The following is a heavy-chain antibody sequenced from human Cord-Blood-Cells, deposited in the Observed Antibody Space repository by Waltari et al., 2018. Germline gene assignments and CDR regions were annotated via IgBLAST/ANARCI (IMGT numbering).Heavy chain of an antibody. CDR1: GGTFSSYA. J-gene: IGHJ1*01. CDR3: ARVYYYDSSGYYGAEYFQH. Sequence: QVQLVQSGAEVKKPGSSVKVSCKASGGTFSSYAISWVRQAPGQGLEWMGGIIPSFGTGDDAQKCQGRVKITAEESTSTAYMELSSLRSEDTAVYYCARVYYYDSSGYYGAEYFQHWGQGTLVTVSS. D-gene: IGHD3-22*01. CDR2: IIPSFGTG. V-gene: IGHV1-69*01.